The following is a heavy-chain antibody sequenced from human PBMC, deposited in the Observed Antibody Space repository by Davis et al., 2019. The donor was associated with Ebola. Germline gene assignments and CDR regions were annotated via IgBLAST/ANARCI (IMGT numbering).Heavy chain of an antibody. Sequence: MPSETLSLTCTVSGGSISSYYWSWIRQPPGKGLEWIGSIYYSGSTYYNPSLKSRVTISVDTSKNQFSLKLSSVTAADTAVYYCARSKTRGGWGLFDPWGQGTLVTVSS. D-gene: IGHD6-19*01. V-gene: IGHV4-59*05. CDR2: IYYSGST. CDR1: GGSISSYY. J-gene: IGHJ5*02. CDR3: ARSKTRGGWGLFDP.